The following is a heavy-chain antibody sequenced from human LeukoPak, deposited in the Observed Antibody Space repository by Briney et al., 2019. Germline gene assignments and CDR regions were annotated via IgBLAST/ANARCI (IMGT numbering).Heavy chain of an antibody. V-gene: IGHV3-7*03. J-gene: IGHJ4*02. CDR3: ARKDREGVIG. CDR2: IKQDGSGK. D-gene: IGHD3-10*01. CDR1: GFTFSGFW. Sequence: GGSLRLSCAASGFTFSGFWMSWVRQTPGKGLEWVANIKQDGSGKYYVDSVKGRFTISRDNAKNSLSLQMNSLRAEDTAAYYCARKDREGVIGWGQGTLVTVSS.